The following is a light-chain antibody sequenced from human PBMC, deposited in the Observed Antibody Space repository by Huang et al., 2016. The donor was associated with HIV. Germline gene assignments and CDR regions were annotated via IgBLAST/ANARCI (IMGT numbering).Light chain of an antibody. CDR3: QQYEDWPPYT. J-gene: IGKJ2*01. V-gene: IGKV3-15*01. Sequence: EIVMTQSPATLSVSQGERAPLSCRASQSVGINLAWYQQKRGQAPRLVIYGASTRAIGIPARFSGSGSGTEFSLTINSRQSEDFAGYYCQQYEDWPPYTFGQGTNLEMK. CDR2: GAS. CDR1: QSVGIN.